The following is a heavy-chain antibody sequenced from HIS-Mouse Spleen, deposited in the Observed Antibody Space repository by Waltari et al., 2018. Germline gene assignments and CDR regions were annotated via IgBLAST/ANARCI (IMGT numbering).Heavy chain of an antibody. V-gene: IGHV4-39*07. CDR3: AREIPYSSSWYDWYFDL. Sequence: QLQLQESGPGLVQPSETLSLTCTLSGGSLSSSSYYCGWIRPPPGKGLEWIGSIYYSGSTYYNPSLKSRVTISVDTSKNQFSLKLSSVTAADTAVYYCAREIPYSSSWYDWYFDLWGRGTLVTVSS. CDR2: IYYSGST. CDR1: GGSLSSSSYY. D-gene: IGHD6-13*01. J-gene: IGHJ2*01.